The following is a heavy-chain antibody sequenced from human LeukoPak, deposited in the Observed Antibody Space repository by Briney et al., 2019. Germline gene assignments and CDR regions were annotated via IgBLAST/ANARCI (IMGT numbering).Heavy chain of an antibody. CDR3: ARVPYSTGTYDY. D-gene: IGHD6-19*01. J-gene: IGHJ4*02. Sequence: GGSLRLSCEASGFPFSSYAMTWVRQAPGKGLEWVSSIGSDGKTHYSESVKGRFTISRDNAKNSPYLQMNSLRDGDTAVYYCARVPYSTGTYDYWGQGTLVTVSS. CDR2: IGSDGKT. V-gene: IGHV3-69-1*01. CDR1: GFPFSSYA.